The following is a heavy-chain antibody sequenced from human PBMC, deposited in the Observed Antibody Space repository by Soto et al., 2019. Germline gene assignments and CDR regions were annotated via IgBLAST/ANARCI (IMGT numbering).Heavy chain of an antibody. Sequence: GASVKVSCKASGYTFTSYGISWVRQAPGQGLEWMGWISAYNGNTNYAQKLQGRVTMTTDTSTSTAYMELRSLRSDDTAVYYCARDLDTAMVAPFDYWGQVTLVTVSS. D-gene: IGHD5-18*01. CDR3: ARDLDTAMVAPFDY. V-gene: IGHV1-18*04. J-gene: IGHJ4*02. CDR1: GYTFTSYG. CDR2: ISAYNGNT.